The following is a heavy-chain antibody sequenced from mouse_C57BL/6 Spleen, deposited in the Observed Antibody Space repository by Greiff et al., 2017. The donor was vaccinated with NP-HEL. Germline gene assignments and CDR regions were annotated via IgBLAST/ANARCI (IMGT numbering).Heavy chain of an antibody. CDR1: GYTFTSYW. Sequence: QVQLQQSGAELVRPGTSVKLSCKASGYTFTSYWMHWVKQRPGQGLEWIGVIDPSDSYTNYNQKFKGKATLTVDTSSSTAYMQLSSLTSEDSAVYYCAKGNYGSSLYAMDYWGQGTSVTVSS. V-gene: IGHV1-59*01. CDR3: AKGNYGSSLYAMDY. J-gene: IGHJ4*01. CDR2: IDPSDSYT. D-gene: IGHD1-1*01.